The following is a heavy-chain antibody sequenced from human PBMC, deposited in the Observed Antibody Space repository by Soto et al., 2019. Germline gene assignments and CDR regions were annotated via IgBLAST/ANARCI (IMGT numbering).Heavy chain of an antibody. D-gene: IGHD2-21*01. CDR3: ARDVPDTSLFFYYYGMDV. CDR2: ISTDNGNT. CDR1: GYSFTSYG. Sequence: QVHLVQSGAEVRKPGAAVTVSCKASGYSFTSYGISWVRQAPGQGLEWMGWISTDNGNTNYAHNLQGRVSMTIDPSTSTAYMELWSLGSDDTAVYYCARDVPDTSLFFYYYGMDVWGQGTTGTVSS. V-gene: IGHV1-18*01. J-gene: IGHJ6*02.